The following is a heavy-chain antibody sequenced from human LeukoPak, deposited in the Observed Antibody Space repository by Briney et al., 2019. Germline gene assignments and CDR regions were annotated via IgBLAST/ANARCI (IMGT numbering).Heavy chain of an antibody. CDR3: ARDRGPIVVVPAAMVGLWYFDL. J-gene: IGHJ2*01. Sequence: SETLSLTCTVSGGSISSYHWSWIRQPPGKGLEWIGYIYYSGSTNYNPSLKSRVTISVDTSKNQFSLKLSSVTAADTAVYYCARDRGPIVVVPAAMVGLWYFDLWGRGTLVTVSS. D-gene: IGHD2-2*01. V-gene: IGHV4-59*01. CDR1: GGSISSYH. CDR2: IYYSGST.